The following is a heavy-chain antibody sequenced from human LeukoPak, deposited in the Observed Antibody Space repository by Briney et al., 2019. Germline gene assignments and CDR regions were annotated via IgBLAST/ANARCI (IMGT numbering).Heavy chain of an antibody. CDR2: INHSGST. CDR3: ARVNGAYYYGMDV. D-gene: IGHD4-17*01. Sequence: PSETLSLTCAVYGGSFSGYYWSWIRQPPGKGLEWIGEINHSGSTNYNPSLKSRVTISVDTSKNQSSLKLSSVTAADTAVYYCARVNGAYYYGMDVWGQGTTVTVSS. J-gene: IGHJ6*02. CDR1: GGSFSGYY. V-gene: IGHV4-34*01.